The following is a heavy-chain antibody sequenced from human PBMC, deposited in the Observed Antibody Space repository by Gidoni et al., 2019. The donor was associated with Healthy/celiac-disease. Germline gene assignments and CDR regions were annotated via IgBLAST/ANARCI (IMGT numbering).Heavy chain of an antibody. CDR2: IYYSGST. Sequence: QLQLQESGPGLVTPSETLSLTCTVSGGSISSSSYYWGWIRQPPGKGLEWIGSIYYSGSTYYNPSLKSRVTISVDTSKNQFSLKLSSVTAADTAVYYCARHFGAMPPDYYYGMDVWGQGTTVTVSS. D-gene: IGHD2-2*01. J-gene: IGHJ6*02. CDR3: ARHFGAMPPDYYYGMDV. CDR1: GGSISSSSYY. V-gene: IGHV4-39*01.